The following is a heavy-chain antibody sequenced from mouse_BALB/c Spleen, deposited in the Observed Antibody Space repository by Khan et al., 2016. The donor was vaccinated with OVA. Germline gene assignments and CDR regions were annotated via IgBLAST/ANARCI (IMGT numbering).Heavy chain of an antibody. CDR2: ITTYSGDT. CDR3: ARLTLRLDY. D-gene: IGHD1-1*01. V-gene: IGHV1S137*01. CDR1: GYTFTDYG. J-gene: IGHJ4*01. Sequence: VQLQQSGPELVRPGVSVKISCKGSGYTFTDYGMHWVRQSPAKSLEWIGVITTYSGDTNYNQTFKGTATLTVDKSSSTAYMELARLTSEDSAIYYCARLTLRLDYWGQGTSVTVSS.